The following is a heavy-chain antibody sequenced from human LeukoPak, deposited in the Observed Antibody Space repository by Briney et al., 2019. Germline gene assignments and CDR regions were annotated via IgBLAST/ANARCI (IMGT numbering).Heavy chain of an antibody. D-gene: IGHD5-18*01. V-gene: IGHV4-34*01. CDR3: ARDVDTAMGFDY. CDR1: GGSISNDC. Sequence: SQTLSLTCTVSGGSISNDCWSWISQPPGKWLEWIGEINHSGSTNYNPSLKSRVTISVDTSKNQFSLKLSSVTAADTAVYYCARDVDTAMGFDYWGQGSLVTVSS. J-gene: IGHJ4*02. CDR2: INHSGST.